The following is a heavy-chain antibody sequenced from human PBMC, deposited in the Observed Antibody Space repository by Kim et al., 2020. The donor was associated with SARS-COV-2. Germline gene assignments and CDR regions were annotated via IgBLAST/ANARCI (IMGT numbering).Heavy chain of an antibody. J-gene: IGHJ4*02. D-gene: IGHD6-19*01. Sequence: YNPSLKSRVTISVDTSKNQFSLKLSSVTAADTAVYYCARLGYSSGWHFDYWGQGTLVTVSS. V-gene: IGHV4-39*01. CDR3: ARLGYSSGWHFDY.